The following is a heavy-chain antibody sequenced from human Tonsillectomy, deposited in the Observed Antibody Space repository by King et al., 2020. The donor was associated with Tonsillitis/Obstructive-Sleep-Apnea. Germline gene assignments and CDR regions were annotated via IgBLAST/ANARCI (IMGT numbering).Heavy chain of an antibody. D-gene: IGHD3-22*01. Sequence: QLQESGPGLVKPSEALSLTCTVSGGSITNNNYYWDWIRQPPGKGLEWIGTIYYRGTTYYNPSLKSRLTISVDTSKNQFSLKLSSVTAADTAVYYCARRHYFDSSNFDFWGQGALVTVSS. J-gene: IGHJ4*02. CDR3: ARRHYFDSSNFDF. CDR2: IYYRGTT. V-gene: IGHV4-39*01. CDR1: GGSITNNNYY.